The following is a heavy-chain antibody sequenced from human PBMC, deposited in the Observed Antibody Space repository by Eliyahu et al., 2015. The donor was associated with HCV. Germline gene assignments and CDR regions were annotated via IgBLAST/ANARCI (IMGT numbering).Heavy chain of an antibody. V-gene: IGHV1-46*01. D-gene: IGHD3-10*01. CDR1: GYPFTSYF. Sequence: QVQLVQSGAXVKKPGASVKVSCXXSGYPFTSYFMHWVRQAPGQGLEWMGIINPSGGSTTYAQRFQGRVTMTRDTXTSTVYMELSSLRSEDTAVYYCARGDTLVRGAWAYYFDYWGQGPLVTVSS. CDR2: INPSGGST. CDR3: ARGDTLVRGAWAYYFDY. J-gene: IGHJ4*02.